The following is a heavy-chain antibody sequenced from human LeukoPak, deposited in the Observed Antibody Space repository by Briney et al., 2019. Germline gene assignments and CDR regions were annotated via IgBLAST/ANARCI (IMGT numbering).Heavy chain of an antibody. CDR2: VSFSGNT. Sequence: SETLSLTCTVVPIRSYFWSWIRQSPGKGLEWIGYVSFSGNTKYNPSLKSRVTISLDTSKKHFSLNLTSVTAADTAVYYCARHVNLKNQVVKDYFDFWGQGTLVTVSS. V-gene: IGHV4-59*08. D-gene: IGHD3-16*02. J-gene: IGHJ4*02. CDR1: VPIRSYF. CDR3: ARHVNLKNQVVKDYFDF.